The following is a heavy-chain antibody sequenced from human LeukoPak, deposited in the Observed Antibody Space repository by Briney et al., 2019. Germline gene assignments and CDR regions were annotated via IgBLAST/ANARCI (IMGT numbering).Heavy chain of an antibody. D-gene: IGHD1-26*01. Sequence: GESLKISCKGSGYSFTNYWIGWVRQMPGKGLEWMGIVCPGDSDTRYSPSFQGQVTISVDKSISTAYLQWSSLKASDTAMYYCARGGSTLGHAFDIWGQGTAVTVSS. CDR1: GYSFTNYW. J-gene: IGHJ3*02. CDR2: VCPGDSDT. V-gene: IGHV5-51*01. CDR3: ARGGSTLGHAFDI.